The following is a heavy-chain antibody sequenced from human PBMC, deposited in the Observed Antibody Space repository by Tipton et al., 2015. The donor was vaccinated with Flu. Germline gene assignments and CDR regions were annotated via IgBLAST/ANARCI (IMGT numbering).Heavy chain of an antibody. CDR3: ARDRYHDDSGHPYFDY. CDR2: ISYDGSTT. V-gene: IGHV3-30*19. Sequence: SLRLSCVTSGFSFSSYGMLWFRQAPGKGLEWVAFISYDGSTTHYADSVKGRFTISRDFSKNTVFLQMNSLRIDDTGVYYYARDRYHDDSGHPYFDYWGQGTVAVVSS. CDR1: GFSFSSYG. J-gene: IGHJ4*02. D-gene: IGHD4-23*01.